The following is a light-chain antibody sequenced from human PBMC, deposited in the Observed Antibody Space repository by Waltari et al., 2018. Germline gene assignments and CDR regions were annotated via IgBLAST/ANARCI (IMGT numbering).Light chain of an antibody. J-gene: IGLJ2*01. Sequence: QSALTQPASGSGSPGQSITISCTGTSSGVGGYNNVSGYQQHPGKAPKLMIYDVRKRPSGVSNRFSGSKSGNTASLTISGLQAEDEADYYCSSYTSSSTWVFGGGTKLTVL. CDR2: DVR. V-gene: IGLV2-14*01. CDR1: SSGVGGYNN. CDR3: SSYTSSSTWV.